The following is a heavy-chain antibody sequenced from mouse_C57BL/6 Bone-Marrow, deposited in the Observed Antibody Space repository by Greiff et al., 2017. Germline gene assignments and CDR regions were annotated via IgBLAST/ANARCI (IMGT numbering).Heavy chain of an antibody. V-gene: IGHV1-85*01. CDR2: IYPRDGSP. J-gene: IGHJ3*01. CDR3: ARGRYGGVFAY. Sequence: VQLQESGPELVKPGASVKLSCKASGYTFTSYDINWVKQRPGQGLEWIGWIYPRDGSPKYNEKFKGKATLTVDKSSSTAYMELHSLTSEDSAVYVCARGRYGGVFAYWGQGTLVTVSA. CDR1: GYTFTSYD. D-gene: IGHD1-1*01.